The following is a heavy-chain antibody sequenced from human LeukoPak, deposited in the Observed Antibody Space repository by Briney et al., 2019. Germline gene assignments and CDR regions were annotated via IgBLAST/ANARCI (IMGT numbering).Heavy chain of an antibody. V-gene: IGHV1-69*04. J-gene: IGHJ3*02. D-gene: IGHD1-1*01. Sequence: SVKVSCKASRGTFSSCTISWVRQAPGQGLEWMGRIIPILGIANYAQKFQGRVTITADKSTSTAYMELSSLRSEDTAVYYCARDTAGTTRSDAFDIWGQGTMVTVSA. CDR2: IIPILGIA. CDR1: RGTFSSCT. CDR3: ARDTAGTTRSDAFDI.